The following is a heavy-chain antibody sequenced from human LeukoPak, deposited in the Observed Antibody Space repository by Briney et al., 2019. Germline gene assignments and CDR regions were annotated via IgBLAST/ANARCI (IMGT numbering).Heavy chain of an antibody. D-gene: IGHD5-18*01. CDR1: GFTFSSYA. J-gene: IGHJ4*02. Sequence: GGSLRLSCAASGFTFSSYAMHWVRQAPGKGLEYVSAISSNGGSTYYANSVKGRFTISRDNVKNSLYLQMNFLRAEDTAVYYCARAGYTYTTLYYWGPGTLVTVSS. CDR2: ISSNGGST. CDR3: ARAGYTYTTLYY. V-gene: IGHV3-64*01.